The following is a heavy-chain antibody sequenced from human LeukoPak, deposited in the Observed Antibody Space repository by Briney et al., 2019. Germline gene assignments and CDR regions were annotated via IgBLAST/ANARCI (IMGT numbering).Heavy chain of an antibody. V-gene: IGHV1-69*05. CDR2: IIPIFGTA. CDR1: GGTFSSYA. Sequence: ASVKVSCKASGGTFSSYAISWARQAPGQGLEWMGGIIPIFGTANYAQKFQGRVTATTDTSTSTAYMELSSLRSEDTAVYYCASGIVAAGSGGYYYYYMDVWGKGTTVTVSS. D-gene: IGHD6-13*01. J-gene: IGHJ6*03. CDR3: ASGIVAAGSGGYYYYYMDV.